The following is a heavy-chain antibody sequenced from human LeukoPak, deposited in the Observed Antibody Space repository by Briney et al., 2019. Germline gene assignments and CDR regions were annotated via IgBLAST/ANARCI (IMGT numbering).Heavy chain of an antibody. V-gene: IGHV4-61*02. D-gene: IGHD1-26*01. CDR1: GGSISSGSYY. CDR3: AREEGGILDY. CDR2: IYTSGST. Sequence: PSETLSLTCTVSGGSISSGSYYWSWIRQPAGKGLEWIGRIYTSGSTNYNPSLKSRVTISVDTSKNQFSLKLSSVTAADTAVYYCAREEGGILDYWGQGTLVTVSS. J-gene: IGHJ4*02.